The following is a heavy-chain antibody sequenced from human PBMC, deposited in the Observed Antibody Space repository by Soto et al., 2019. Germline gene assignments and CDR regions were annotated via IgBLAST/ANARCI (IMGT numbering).Heavy chain of an antibody. CDR2: ISYDGSNK. Sequence: GGSLRLSCAASGFTFSSYGMHWVRQAPGKGLEWVAVISYDGSNKYYADSVKGRFTISRDNSKNTLYLQMNSLRAEDTAVYYCAKDSSSIAAAGPRVGGSYWGQGTLVTVSS. V-gene: IGHV3-30*18. CDR3: AKDSSSIAAAGPRVGGSY. D-gene: IGHD6-13*01. J-gene: IGHJ4*02. CDR1: GFTFSSYG.